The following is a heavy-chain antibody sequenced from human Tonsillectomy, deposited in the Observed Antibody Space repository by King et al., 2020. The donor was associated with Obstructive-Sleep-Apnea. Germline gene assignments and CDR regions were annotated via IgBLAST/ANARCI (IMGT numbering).Heavy chain of an antibody. CDR1: GFTFSGSA. CDR3: LYYDILTGYFAY. CDR2: IRSKTDNYAP. Sequence: VQLVESGGGLVQPGGSLKLSCAASGFTFSGSAMHWVRQASGRGLEWGGRIRSKTDNYAPTYGASVKGRFTISRDDSRNTAYLQMNSLKIEDTAVYYCLYYDILTGYFAYWGQGTLVTVSS. J-gene: IGHJ4*02. D-gene: IGHD3-9*01. V-gene: IGHV3-73*01.